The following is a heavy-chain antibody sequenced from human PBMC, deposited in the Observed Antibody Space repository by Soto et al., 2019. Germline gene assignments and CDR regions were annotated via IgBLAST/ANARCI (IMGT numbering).Heavy chain of an antibody. D-gene: IGHD2-21*02. CDR1: GYTFTSYY. V-gene: IGHV1-46*03. CDR3: ARGGGIVVVTAPYDQ. J-gene: IGHJ4*02. Sequence: ASVKVSCKASGYTFTSYYMNWVRQAPGQGLEWLGIINPSGGYTTYAQRFLGRVTMTSDTSTSTVHMELGSLTSEDTAVYYCARGGGIVVVTAPYDQWGQGTLVTVSS. CDR2: INPSGGYT.